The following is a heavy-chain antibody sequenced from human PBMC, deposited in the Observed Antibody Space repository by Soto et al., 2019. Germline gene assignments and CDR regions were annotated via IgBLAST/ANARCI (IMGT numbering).Heavy chain of an antibody. V-gene: IGHV4-39*01. J-gene: IGHJ4*02. CDR3: GRLDLSFGGTGFFDS. D-gene: IGHD2-15*01. CDR1: GASVRSRTIY. CDR2: IYYSGTT. Sequence: QVQLQESGPGLVKPSETLSLSCTVSGASVRSRTIYWGWIRQPPGKGLEWIGSIYYSGTTYYNPSLKSRVTISVDLSKNHFSLKLGSVTAADTAIYYCGRLDLSFGGTGFFDSWGQGTLVTVSS.